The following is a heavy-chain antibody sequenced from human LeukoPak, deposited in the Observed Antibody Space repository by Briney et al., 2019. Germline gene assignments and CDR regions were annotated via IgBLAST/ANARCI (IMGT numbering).Heavy chain of an antibody. J-gene: IGHJ4*02. CDR1: GFTFSNYA. CDR3: ARARRDCSGGTCFSYYFDN. V-gene: IGHV3-64*01. CDR2: ISSIEGRI. D-gene: IGHD2-15*01. Sequence: GGSLTLSCAASGFTFSNYAIHWVRQAPGKGLECVSAISSIEGRIYYANSVKGRFTISRDNSKNMVFLQMGSLRAEDMAVYYCARARRDCSGGTCFSYYFDNWGQGTLVTVSP.